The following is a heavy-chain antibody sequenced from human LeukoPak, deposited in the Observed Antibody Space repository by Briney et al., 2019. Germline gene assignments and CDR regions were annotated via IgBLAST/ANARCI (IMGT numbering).Heavy chain of an antibody. CDR3: AVLLGYCSSTSCLPWGMDV. Sequence: GPVNVSCKASGYTFTSYGISWVRQAPGQGLEWMGWINAYNGNTNYAQKLQSRVTMTTDTSTSTAYMELRSLRSDDTAVYYCAVLLGYCSSTSCLPWGMDVWGKGTTVTVSS. V-gene: IGHV1-18*04. J-gene: IGHJ6*04. CDR1: GYTFTSYG. CDR2: INAYNGNT. D-gene: IGHD2-2*01.